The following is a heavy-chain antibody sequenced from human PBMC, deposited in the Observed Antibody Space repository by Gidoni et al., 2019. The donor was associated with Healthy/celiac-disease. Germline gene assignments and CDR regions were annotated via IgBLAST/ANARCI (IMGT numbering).Heavy chain of an antibody. D-gene: IGHD4-17*01. V-gene: IGHV3-30*18. Sequence: QVQLVESGGGVVQPGRSLRLSCAASGFTFSSYGMHWVRQAPGKGLEWVAVISYDGSNKDYADSVKGRFTISRDNSKNTLYLQMNSLRAEDTAVYYCAKNIFHDYGDKRDYYYGMDVWGQGTTVTVSS. CDR3: AKNIFHDYGDKRDYYYGMDV. CDR1: GFTFSSYG. CDR2: ISYDGSNK. J-gene: IGHJ6*02.